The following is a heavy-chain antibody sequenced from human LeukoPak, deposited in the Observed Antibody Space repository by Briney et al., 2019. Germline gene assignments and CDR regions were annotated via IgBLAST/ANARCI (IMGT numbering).Heavy chain of an antibody. D-gene: IGHD2-2*01. CDR3: ASGDYCSNTSCYNGAFDI. CDR1: GGTFSSYA. V-gene: IGHV1-69*05. J-gene: IGHJ3*02. Sequence: SVKVSCKASGGTFSSYAISWVRQAPGKRLEWMGGIIPMFRTPKYAQKFQGRVTITTDEFTSTEYMELSSLGPEDTAVYYCASGDYCSNTSCYNGAFDIWGQGTMVTVSS. CDR2: IIPMFRTP.